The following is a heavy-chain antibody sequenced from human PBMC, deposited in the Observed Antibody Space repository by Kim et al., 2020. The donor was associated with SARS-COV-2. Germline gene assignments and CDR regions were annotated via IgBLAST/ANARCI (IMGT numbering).Heavy chain of an antibody. CDR3: AKAPYCGGDCYRLSEDDY. D-gene: IGHD2-21*02. CDR2: ISYDGSNK. Sequence: GGSLRLSCAASGFTFSSYGMHWVRQAPGKGLEWVAVISYDGSNKYYADSVKGRFTISRDNSKNTLYLQMNSLRAEDTAVYYCAKAPYCGGDCYRLSEDDYWGQGTLVTVSS. V-gene: IGHV3-30*18. CDR1: GFTFSSYG. J-gene: IGHJ4*02.